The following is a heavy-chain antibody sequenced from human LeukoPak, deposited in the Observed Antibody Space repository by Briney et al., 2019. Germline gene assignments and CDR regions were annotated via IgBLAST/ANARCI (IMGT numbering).Heavy chain of an antibody. CDR1: GFIFSEYA. CDR2: ITHDGSTA. V-gene: IGHV3-30-3*01. J-gene: IGHJ3*02. CDR3: ANSGFGGSDI. D-gene: IGHD3-10*01. Sequence: GGSLRLSCAASGFIFSEYAMHWVRQAPGKGLEWVTTITHDGSTAFYADSVKGRFTISRDNSKNTLYLQMNSLRAEDTAVYYCANSGFGGSDIWGQGTMVTVSS.